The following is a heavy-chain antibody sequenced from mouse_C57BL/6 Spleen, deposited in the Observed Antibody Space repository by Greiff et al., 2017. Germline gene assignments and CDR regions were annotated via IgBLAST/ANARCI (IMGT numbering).Heavy chain of an antibody. J-gene: IGHJ4*01. Sequence: EVQGVESGGDLVKPGGSLTLSCAASGFTFSSYGMSWVRQTPDKRLEWVATISSGGSYTYYPDSVKGRFTISRDNAKYTLYLQMSSLKSEDTAMYYCARHTSYDGYVYAMDYWGQGTSVTVSS. CDR3: ARHTSYDGYVYAMDY. CDR1: GFTFSSYG. D-gene: IGHD2-3*01. V-gene: IGHV5-6*01. CDR2: ISSGGSYT.